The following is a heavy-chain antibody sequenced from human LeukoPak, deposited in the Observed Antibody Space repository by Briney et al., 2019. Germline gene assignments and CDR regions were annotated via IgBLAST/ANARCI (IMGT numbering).Heavy chain of an antibody. V-gene: IGHV3-30*07. CDR3: AKDHGGSGWDY. J-gene: IGHJ4*02. Sequence: GGSLRLSCAASGFTFSSYAIHWVRQAPGKGLEWVALISNDGSNKYYADSVKGRFTISRDNSKNTLYLQMNSLRAEDTAVYYCAKDHGGSGWDYWGQGTLVTVSS. D-gene: IGHD6-19*01. CDR1: GFTFSSYA. CDR2: ISNDGSNK.